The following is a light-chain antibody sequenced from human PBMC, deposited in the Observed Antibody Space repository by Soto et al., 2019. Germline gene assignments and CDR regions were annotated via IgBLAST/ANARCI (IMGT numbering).Light chain of an antibody. Sequence: EIVLTQSPAILSVSPGERATLSCRAIQSVSSNYLAWYQQKPGQAPRLLIYGASTRATGIPDRFSGSGSGTDFTLTISRLEPEDSAVYYCQQYGSSPTWTFGQGTKVDNK. J-gene: IGKJ1*01. CDR3: QQYGSSPTWT. CDR2: GAS. CDR1: QSVSSNY. V-gene: IGKV3-20*01.